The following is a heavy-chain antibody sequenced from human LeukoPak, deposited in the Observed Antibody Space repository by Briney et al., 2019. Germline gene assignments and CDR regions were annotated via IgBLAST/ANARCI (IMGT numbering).Heavy chain of an antibody. CDR2: IFDSGDN. D-gene: IGHD4/OR15-4a*01. V-gene: IGHV4-59*08. Sequence: PSETLSLTCTVAGSSISSYYLSWIRQTPGKGLEWIGTIFDSGDNNFNPSLQSRSTISVETSKEQFTLKLRAVTAADTAVYYCTRRLSNGATLNYFDYWGQGTLVTVSS. CDR1: GSSISSYY. J-gene: IGHJ4*02. CDR3: TRRLSNGATLNYFDY.